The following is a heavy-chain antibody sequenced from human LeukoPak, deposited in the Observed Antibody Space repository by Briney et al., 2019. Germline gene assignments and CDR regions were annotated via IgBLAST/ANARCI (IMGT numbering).Heavy chain of an antibody. CDR2: ISDSSDYI. J-gene: IGHJ6*03. CDR1: GFSFSSHP. CDR3: ARGHNSSSSGFYYYYMDV. V-gene: IGHV3-21*01. Sequence: GGSLRLSCVASGFSFSSHPMNWVRQAPGKGLEWVSSISDSSDYIYYADSVKGRFTISRNNAKKSLYLQMNSLRAEETAVYYCARGHNSSSSGFYYYYMDVWGRGTTVTVSS. D-gene: IGHD6-6*01.